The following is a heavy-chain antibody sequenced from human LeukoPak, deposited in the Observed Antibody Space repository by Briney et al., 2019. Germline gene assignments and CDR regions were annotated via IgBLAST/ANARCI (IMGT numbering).Heavy chain of an antibody. J-gene: IGHJ4*02. Sequence: PSETLSLTCTVSGGSISSYYWSWIRQPAGKGLEWIGRIYSSGSTNYSPSLKSRVTMSVDTSKNQFSLKLSSVTAADTAVYYCARGQNTYSSSWLQFDYWGQGTLVTVSS. CDR1: GGSISSYY. CDR3: ARGQNTYSSSWLQFDY. CDR2: IYSSGST. V-gene: IGHV4-4*07. D-gene: IGHD6-13*01.